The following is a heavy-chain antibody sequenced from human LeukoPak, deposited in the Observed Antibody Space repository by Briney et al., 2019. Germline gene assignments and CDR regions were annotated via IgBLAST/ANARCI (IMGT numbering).Heavy chain of an antibody. CDR2: INPHSGGT. J-gene: IGHJ4*02. CDR3: VREGNELLSKNFDY. Sequence: GASVKVSCKASGFTFSGHYIHWVRQAPGQGLEWMGYINPHSGGTSSPQKFQGRVTMTTDTSISAVYMELSSLTSGDTAMYYCVREGNELLSKNFDYWGQGSLVTVSS. V-gene: IGHV1-2*02. CDR1: GFTFSGHY. D-gene: IGHD2-21*02.